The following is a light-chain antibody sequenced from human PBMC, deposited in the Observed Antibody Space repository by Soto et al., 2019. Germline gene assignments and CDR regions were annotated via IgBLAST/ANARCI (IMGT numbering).Light chain of an antibody. CDR2: GAS. CDR1: QSVGGD. CDR3: QQRSNWPPFT. V-gene: IGKV3D-15*01. Sequence: ERVMTQSPATLSVSPGERATLSCRASQSVGGDLAWYQQKPGQAPRLLIYGASTRATGIPDRFSGSGSGTDFTLTISRLEPEDFAVYYCQQRSNWPPFTFGQGTRLEI. J-gene: IGKJ5*01.